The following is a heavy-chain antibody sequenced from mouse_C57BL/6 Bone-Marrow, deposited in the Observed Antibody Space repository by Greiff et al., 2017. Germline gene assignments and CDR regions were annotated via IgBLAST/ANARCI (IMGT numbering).Heavy chain of an antibody. Sequence: LQESGAELVRPGASVTLSCKASGYTFTDYEMHWVKQTPVHGLEWIGAIDPETGGTAYNQKFKGKAILTADKSSSTAYMELRSLTSEDSAVYYCTSGDYYYGSREYFDVWGTGTTVTVSS. V-gene: IGHV1-15*01. J-gene: IGHJ1*03. CDR3: TSGDYYYGSREYFDV. CDR1: GYTFTDYE. CDR2: IDPETGGT. D-gene: IGHD1-1*01.